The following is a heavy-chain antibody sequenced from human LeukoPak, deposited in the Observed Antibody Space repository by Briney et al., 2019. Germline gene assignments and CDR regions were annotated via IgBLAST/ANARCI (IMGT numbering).Heavy chain of an antibody. CDR3: AKGGSGWPHDAFNI. D-gene: IGHD6-19*01. CDR1: GFTLSSFA. J-gene: IGHJ3*02. Sequence: GGSLRLSCAVSGFTLSSFAFSWVRQAPGKGLEWVSAVSGSGGSTYYADSMKGRFTISRDNSKNTLYLQMNSLRAEGTAVYYCAKGGSGWPHDAFNIWGQGTMVTVSS. V-gene: IGHV3-23*01. CDR2: VSGSGGST.